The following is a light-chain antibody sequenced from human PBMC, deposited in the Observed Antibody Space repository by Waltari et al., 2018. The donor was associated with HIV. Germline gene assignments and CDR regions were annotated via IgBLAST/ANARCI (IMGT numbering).Light chain of an antibody. CDR1: QSLLYTSKNKDY. CDR3: QQYFSDPLT. J-gene: IGKJ4*01. CDR2: WAS. Sequence: DIVLTQSLPSLAVSLGVRASLNCTSSQSLLYTSKNKDYLAWYQQKPGQPPKLLIYWASTRESGVPDRFTGSGSGTDFTLTITSLQAEDVAIYYCQQYFSDPLTFGGGTKVEI. V-gene: IGKV4-1*01.